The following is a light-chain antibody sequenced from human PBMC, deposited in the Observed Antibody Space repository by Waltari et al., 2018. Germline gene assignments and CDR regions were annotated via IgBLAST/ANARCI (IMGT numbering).Light chain of an antibody. Sequence: QSALTQPRSVSGSPGQSVTISCTETRNDLLIYNHVSWYQQHPGKAPKLIIYDVTKRPSGVPERFSASQSGSTASLTISGLQAEDEADYHCCSYAGSYTVVFGGGTKLTVL. CDR2: DVT. V-gene: IGLV2-11*01. CDR3: CSYAGSYTVV. CDR1: RNDLLIYNH. J-gene: IGLJ2*01.